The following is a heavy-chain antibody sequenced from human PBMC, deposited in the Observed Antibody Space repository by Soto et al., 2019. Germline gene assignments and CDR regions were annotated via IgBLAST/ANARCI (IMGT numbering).Heavy chain of an antibody. Sequence: QVQLVESGGGVVQPGRSLRLSCAASGFTFSGYGMHWVRQAPGQGLEWVALISKDGSTKYYADSVTGRFTISRDNSKQSGYWQLNSLTVEDTALYYCAVFQVDGIHDFDGWGQGTLVTVSS. CDR3: AVFQVDGIHDFDG. CDR1: GFTFSGYG. D-gene: IGHD6-19*01. CDR2: ISKDGSTK. J-gene: IGHJ4*02. V-gene: IGHV3-30*03.